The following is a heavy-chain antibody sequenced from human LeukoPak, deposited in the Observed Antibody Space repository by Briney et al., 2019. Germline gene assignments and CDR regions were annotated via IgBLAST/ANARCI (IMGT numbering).Heavy chain of an antibody. CDR2: FWYVGSNK. Sequence: SGGSLRLSCAASGFTFSTYGMHWVRQAPGKGLEWVALFWYVGSNKYYADSVKGRLTISRDNSKTTLYLQMNSLRVEDTAVYYCARDSIPAAGTTGVGFDCWGQGTLVTVSS. V-gene: IGHV3-33*01. CDR3: ARDSIPAAGTTGVGFDC. J-gene: IGHJ4*02. D-gene: IGHD6-13*01. CDR1: GFTFSTYG.